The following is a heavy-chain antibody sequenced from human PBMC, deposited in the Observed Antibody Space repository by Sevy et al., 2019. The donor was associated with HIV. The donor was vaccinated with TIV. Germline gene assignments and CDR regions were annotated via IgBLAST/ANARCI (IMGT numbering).Heavy chain of an antibody. J-gene: IGHJ6*02. Sequence: GGSLRLSFAASGVNFDDYAMHWVRQAPGKGLEWVSGITWHSYNIGYADSVKGRFTISRDNAKNSLYLQMNSLRTEDTALYYCARSRASYYGMDVWGQGITVTVSS. CDR1: GVNFDDYA. D-gene: IGHD6-6*01. CDR3: ARSRASYYGMDV. V-gene: IGHV3-9*01. CDR2: ITWHSYNI.